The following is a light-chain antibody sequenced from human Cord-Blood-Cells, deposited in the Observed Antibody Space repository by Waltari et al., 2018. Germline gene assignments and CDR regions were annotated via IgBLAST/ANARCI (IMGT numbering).Light chain of an antibody. CDR3: SSYTSSSTYG. Sequence: QSALTQPASVSGSPGQSITISCTGTSSDVGGYNYVSLYQHQPGKAPKLLLYDVSNRPSGVSNRFAGSKSGNTASLTISGLQAEDEADYYCSSYTSSSTYGFGTGTKVTVL. J-gene: IGLJ1*01. V-gene: IGLV2-14*03. CDR2: DVS. CDR1: SSDVGGYNY.